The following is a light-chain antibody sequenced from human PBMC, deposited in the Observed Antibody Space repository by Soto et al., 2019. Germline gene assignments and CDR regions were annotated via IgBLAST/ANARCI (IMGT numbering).Light chain of an antibody. Sequence: QSVLTQPRSVSGSPGQSVTISCTGTSYDVGGYNYVSWYQHHPGKAPNLMIYDVSKRPSGVPDRFSGSKSGNTASLPISGLHAEDEADYYCCSFAGSYTGVCATGTKVTVL. CDR1: SYDVGGYNY. V-gene: IGLV2-11*01. J-gene: IGLJ1*01. CDR3: CSFAGSYTGV. CDR2: DVS.